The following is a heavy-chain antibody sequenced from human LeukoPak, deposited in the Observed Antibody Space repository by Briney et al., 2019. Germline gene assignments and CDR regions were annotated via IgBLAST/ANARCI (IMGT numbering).Heavy chain of an antibody. V-gene: IGHV1-2*02. CDR2: INPNSGGT. CDR1: GYTFTDYT. D-gene: IGHD2-15*01. CDR3: ARERTLTSCYDY. Sequence: GASVKVSCKASGYTFTDYTITWVRQAPGQGLEWMGWINPNSGGTNYAQKFQGRVTMTRDTSISTAYMELSRLRSDDTAVYYCARERTLTSCYDYWGQGTLVTVSS. J-gene: IGHJ4*02.